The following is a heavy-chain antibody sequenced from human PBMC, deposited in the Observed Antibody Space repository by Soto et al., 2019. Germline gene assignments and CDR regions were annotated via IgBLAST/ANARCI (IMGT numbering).Heavy chain of an antibody. Sequence: PSDTLSLTCTVSGGSISISSYYWGWIRQPPGKGLEWIGSIYYSGSTYYNPSLKSRVTISVDTSKNQFSLKLSSVTAADTAVYYCARHSGIAASYWGQGTLVTVSS. CDR1: GGSISISSYY. J-gene: IGHJ4*02. D-gene: IGHD6-13*01. CDR2: IYYSGST. CDR3: ARHSGIAASY. V-gene: IGHV4-39*01.